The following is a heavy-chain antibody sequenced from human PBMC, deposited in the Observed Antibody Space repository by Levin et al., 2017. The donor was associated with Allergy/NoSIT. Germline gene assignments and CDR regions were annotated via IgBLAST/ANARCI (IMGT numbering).Heavy chain of an antibody. D-gene: IGHD6-13*01. J-gene: IGHJ3*02. Sequence: SETLSLTCTVSGASISSSTYFGGWIRQPPGKGLEWIGRLYYSGSTYYNPSLRSRVTISGDTSKHQFSLKLTSVTAADTAVDYCARLGQQLIRGNAFDIWGQGTMVTVSS. V-gene: IGHV4-39*01. CDR3: ARLGQQLIRGNAFDI. CDR2: LYYSGST. CDR1: GASISSSTYF.